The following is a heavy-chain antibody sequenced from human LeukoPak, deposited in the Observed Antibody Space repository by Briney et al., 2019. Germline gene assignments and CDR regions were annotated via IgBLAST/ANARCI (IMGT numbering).Heavy chain of an antibody. CDR3: ARGVYDSSGYWADY. CDR2: IYYSGST. V-gene: IGHV4-39*01. CDR1: GGSISSNKYY. Sequence: SETLSLTCTVSGGSISSNKYYWGWIRQPPGKGLEWIGSIYYSGSTYYNPTLKSRVTIFVDTSKNQFSLKLSSVTAADTAVYYCARGVYDSSGYWADYWGQGTLVTVSS. D-gene: IGHD3-22*01. J-gene: IGHJ4*02.